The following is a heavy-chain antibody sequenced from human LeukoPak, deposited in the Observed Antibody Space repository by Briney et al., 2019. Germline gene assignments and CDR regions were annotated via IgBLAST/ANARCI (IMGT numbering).Heavy chain of an antibody. CDR1: GFTFSIYW. CDR2: IKHDGSEK. J-gene: IGHJ6*02. D-gene: IGHD5-18*01. V-gene: IGHV3-7*01. CDR3: ARDSLDTAMVYYYGMDV. Sequence: GGSLRLSCAASGFTFSIYWMSWVRQAPGKGLEWVANIKHDGSEKYYVDSVKGRFTISRDNAKNSLYLQMNSLRAEDTAVYYCARDSLDTAMVYYYGMDVWGQGTTVTVSS.